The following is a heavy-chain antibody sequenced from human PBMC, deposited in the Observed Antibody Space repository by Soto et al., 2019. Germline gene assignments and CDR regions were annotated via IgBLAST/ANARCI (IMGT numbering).Heavy chain of an antibody. CDR2: MNPNSGNT. CDR3: ARDPARYSSSWANCYGMDV. Sequence: VASVKVSCKASGYTFTSYDINWVRQATGQGLEWMGWMNPNSGNTGYAQKFQGRVTMTRDTSTSTVYMELSSLRSEDTAVYYCARDPARYSSSWANCYGMDVWGQGTTVTVSS. J-gene: IGHJ6*02. V-gene: IGHV1-8*01. CDR1: GYTFTSYD. D-gene: IGHD6-13*01.